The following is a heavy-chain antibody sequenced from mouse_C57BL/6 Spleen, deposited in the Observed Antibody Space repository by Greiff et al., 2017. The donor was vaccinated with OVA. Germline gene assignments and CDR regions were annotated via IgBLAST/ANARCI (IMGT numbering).Heavy chain of an antibody. CDR1: GYSFTGYY. V-gene: IGHV1-42*01. CDR3: ARRWLLAFDY. Sequence: LVESGPELVKPGASVKISCKASGYSFTGYYMNWVKQSPEKSLEWIGEINPSTGGTTYNQKFKAKATLTVDKSSSTAYMQLKSLTSEDSAVYYCARRWLLAFDYWGQGTTLTVSS. CDR2: INPSTGGT. J-gene: IGHJ2*01. D-gene: IGHD2-3*01.